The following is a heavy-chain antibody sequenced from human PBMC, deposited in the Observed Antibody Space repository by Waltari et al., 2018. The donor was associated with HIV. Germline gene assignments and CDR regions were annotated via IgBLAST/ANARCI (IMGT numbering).Heavy chain of an antibody. CDR3: AAREATSDSSGYSEDF. J-gene: IGHJ4*02. D-gene: IGHD3-22*01. V-gene: IGHV5-51*03. CDR1: GYNFNTYW. Sequence: EVQLVQSGAEVKKPGESLRISCKASGYNFNTYWIAWVRQMPGKGLEWMGIIYPGDSDTRHSPSFQGKVTISADRSITTAYLQWSSLKASDTAMYYCAAREATSDSSGYSEDFWGQGTQVTISP. CDR2: IYPGDSDT.